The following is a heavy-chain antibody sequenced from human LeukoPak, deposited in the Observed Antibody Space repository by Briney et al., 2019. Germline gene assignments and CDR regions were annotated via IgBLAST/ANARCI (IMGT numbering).Heavy chain of an antibody. CDR1: GFIFTDYW. D-gene: IGHD3-22*01. J-gene: IGHJ4*02. Sequence: PGGSLRLSCAASGFIFTDYWMSWVRQAPGKGLEWVSTIYTGGNTYYAASVKGRFTISRDFSKNTVFLHMNSLRAEDTAMYYCARGDDSGYYDYFDYWGQGALVTVSS. CDR3: ARGDDSGYYDYFDY. CDR2: IYTGGNT. V-gene: IGHV3-53*01.